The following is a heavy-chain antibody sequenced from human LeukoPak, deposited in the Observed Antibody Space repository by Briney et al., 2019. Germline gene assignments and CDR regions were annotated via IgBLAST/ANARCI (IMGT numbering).Heavy chain of an antibody. V-gene: IGHV1-18*04. J-gene: IGHJ5*02. Sequence: ASVKVSCKASGYTFTSYGISWVRQAPGQGLDWKGWISAYNGNTNYAQKLQGRVTMTTDTSTSTAYMELGSLRSDDTAVYYCARDHCSGGSCYPPNWFDPWGQGTLVTVSS. CDR1: GYTFTSYG. CDR2: ISAYNGNT. CDR3: ARDHCSGGSCYPPNWFDP. D-gene: IGHD2-15*01.